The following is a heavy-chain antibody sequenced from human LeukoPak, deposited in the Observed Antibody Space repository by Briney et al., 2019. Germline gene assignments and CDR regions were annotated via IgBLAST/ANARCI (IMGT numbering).Heavy chain of an antibody. CDR1: GYTFTSYA. Sequence: ASVKVSCKASGYTFTSYAMHWVRQAPGQRLEWMGWINAGNGNTKYSQKFQGRVTITRDTSASTAYMELSSLRSEDTAVYYCARAPMYGSGSYYKKLWYFDLWGRGTLVTVSS. CDR3: ARAPMYGSGSYYKKLWYFDL. CDR2: INAGNGNT. V-gene: IGHV1-3*01. J-gene: IGHJ2*01. D-gene: IGHD3-10*01.